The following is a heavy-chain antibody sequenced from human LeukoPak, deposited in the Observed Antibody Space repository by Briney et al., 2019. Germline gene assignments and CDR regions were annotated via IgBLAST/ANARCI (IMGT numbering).Heavy chain of an antibody. V-gene: IGHV3-53*01. CDR2: IYRGGST. D-gene: IGHD3-10*01. CDR1: GFSVSDNY. Sequence: GGSLRLSCATSGFSVSDNYMTWVRQAPGKGLEWVSVIYRGGSTYYADSVKGRFTISRDNSKNMVYLQMNSLRVEDTAVDYCARGGAYGSGNHYRGGAFDIWGQGTMVTVSS. J-gene: IGHJ3*02. CDR3: ARGGAYGSGNHYRGGAFDI.